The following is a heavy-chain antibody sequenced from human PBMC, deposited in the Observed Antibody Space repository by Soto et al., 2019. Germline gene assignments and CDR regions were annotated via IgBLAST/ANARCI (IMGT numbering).Heavy chain of an antibody. CDR2: ISYDGSSQ. CDR1: GFIFSSYA. D-gene: IGHD1-1*01. Sequence: PGGSLRLSCATSGFIFSSYAIHWVRQAPGKGLEWVAVISYDGSSQYYADSVKGRYTISRDNSKNTLYLQMNSLRAEDTALYYCAKDASPQAGIYSTFEYWGQGSRVTVSS. V-gene: IGHV3-30*18. J-gene: IGHJ4*02. CDR3: AKDASPQAGIYSTFEY.